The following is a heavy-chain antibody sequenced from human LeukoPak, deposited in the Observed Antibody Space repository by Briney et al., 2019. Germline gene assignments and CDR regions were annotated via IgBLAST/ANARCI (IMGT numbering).Heavy chain of an antibody. CDR2: MNPNSGNT. CDR1: GGTFSSYA. V-gene: IGHV1-8*02. D-gene: IGHD3-9*01. CDR3: ARVQTYYDILTGYYRPSHGMDV. Sequence: GASVKVSCKASGGTFSSYAISWVRQAPGQGLEWMGWMNPNSGNTGYAQKFQGRVTMTRNTSISTAYMELSSLRSEDTAVYYCARVQTYYDILTGYYRPSHGMDVWGQGTTVTVSS. J-gene: IGHJ6*02.